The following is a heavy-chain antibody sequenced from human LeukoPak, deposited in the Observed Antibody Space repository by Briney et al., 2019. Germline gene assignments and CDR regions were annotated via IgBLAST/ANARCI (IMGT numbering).Heavy chain of an antibody. D-gene: IGHD4-17*01. Sequence: PGGSLRLSCAASGFTFSSYWMSWVRQAPGKGLEWVANIKQDGSEKYYVDSVKGRFTISYVDDVKGRFTISRDNAKNSLYLQMNSLRAEDTAVYYCARDREQMTTVPLDAFDIWGQGTMVTVSS. V-gene: IGHV3-7*01. CDR3: ARDREQMTTVPLDAFDI. CDR1: GFTFSSYW. J-gene: IGHJ3*02. CDR2: IKQDGSEK.